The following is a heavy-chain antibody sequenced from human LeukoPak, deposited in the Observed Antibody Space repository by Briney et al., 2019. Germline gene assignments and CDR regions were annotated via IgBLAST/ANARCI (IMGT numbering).Heavy chain of an antibody. CDR3: ARDQLGDGDYLFDS. CDR2: VNGDGSST. J-gene: IGHJ4*02. V-gene: IGHV3-74*01. CDR1: GFTFSRYW. D-gene: IGHD4-17*01. Sequence: GGSLRLSCAASGFTFSRYWMHWVRQAPGKGLVWVSRVNGDGSSTTYADSVKGRFTIPRDNAKNTLYLQMNSLRAEDTAVYYCARDQLGDGDYLFDSWGQGILVTVSS.